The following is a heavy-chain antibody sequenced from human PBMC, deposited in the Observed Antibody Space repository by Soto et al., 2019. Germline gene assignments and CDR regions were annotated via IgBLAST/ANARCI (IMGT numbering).Heavy chain of an antibody. CDR3: VRVHDYGDRYNFDY. V-gene: IGHV3-72*01. D-gene: IGHD4-17*01. CDR2: TRDKADSYST. J-gene: IGHJ4*02. CDR1: GFTFSDHY. Sequence: PGGSLRLSCAASGFTFSDHYMDWVRQAPGKGLEWVGRTRDKADSYSTEYAASVKGRFTISRDDSKNSLYLQMNSLKTEDTAVYYCVRVHDYGDRYNFDYWGQGTLVTVSS.